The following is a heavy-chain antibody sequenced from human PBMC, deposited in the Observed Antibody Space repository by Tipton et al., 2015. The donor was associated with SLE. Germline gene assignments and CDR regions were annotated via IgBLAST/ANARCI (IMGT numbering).Heavy chain of an antibody. CDR1: GGSISSGGYY. CDR2: IYYSGST. V-gene: IGHV4-31*03. Sequence: TLSLTCTVSGGSISSGGYYWSWIRQHPGKGLEWIGYIYYSGSTYYNPSLKSRVTISVDTSKNQFSLKLSSVTAADTAVYYCARAIFGPLGVRFDPWGQGTLVTVSS. J-gene: IGHJ5*02. CDR3: ARAIFGPLGVRFDP. D-gene: IGHD3-3*01.